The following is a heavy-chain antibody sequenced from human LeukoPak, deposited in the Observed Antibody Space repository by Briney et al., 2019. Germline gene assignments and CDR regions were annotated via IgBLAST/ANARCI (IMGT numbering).Heavy chain of an antibody. CDR2: ISWNCDK. V-gene: IGHV2-5*01. Sequence: ASGPTLVKPTQTLTLTCTFSGFSLGTRGVGVGWIRQPPGKALEWLSLISWNCDKRYSPSLKSGLTITKDPYKNQVVLTMTNMDPVDTATYYCAHRRGYYGSGSSNWFDPWGQGTLVTVSS. J-gene: IGHJ5*02. CDR3: AHRRGYYGSGSSNWFDP. D-gene: IGHD3-10*01. CDR1: GFSLGTRGVG.